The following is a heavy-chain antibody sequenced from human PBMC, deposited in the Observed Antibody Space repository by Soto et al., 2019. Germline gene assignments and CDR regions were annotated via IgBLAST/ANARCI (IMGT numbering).Heavy chain of an antibody. CDR1: GGSIRSDDYY. CDR3: ARQLSNSHEYFDG. J-gene: IGHJ4*02. Sequence: SETLSLTCTVSGGSIRSDDYYWTWIRQPPGEGLEWIGYIYYNGRTLYNPSLKSRVTISIDTSKNQFSLRLSSVSAADTAVYYCARQLSNSHEYFDGWGQGTLVTVSS. V-gene: IGHV4-30-4*01. CDR2: IYYNGRT. D-gene: IGHD6-6*01.